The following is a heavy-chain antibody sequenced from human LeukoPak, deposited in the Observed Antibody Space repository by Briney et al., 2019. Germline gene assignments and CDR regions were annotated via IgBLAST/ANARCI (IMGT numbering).Heavy chain of an antibody. CDR1: GFTFSSYA. D-gene: IGHD2-2*01. CDR2: ISYDGSNK. J-gene: IGHJ3*02. V-gene: IGHV3-30*04. Sequence: PGGSLRLSCAASGFTFSSYAMHWVRQAPGKGLEWVAVISYDGSNKYYADSVKGRFTISRDNAKNSLYLQMNSLRAEDTAVYYCARDPLGYCSSTSCYAFDIWGQGTMVTVSS. CDR3: ARDPLGYCSSTSCYAFDI.